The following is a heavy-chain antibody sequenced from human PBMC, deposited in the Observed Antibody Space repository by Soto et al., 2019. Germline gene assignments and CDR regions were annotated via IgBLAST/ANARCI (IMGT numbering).Heavy chain of an antibody. CDR2: ISPFNGNT. CDR1: GYTFNTYG. D-gene: IGHD6-13*01. Sequence: QVQLVQSGAEVKKPGASVKVSCKASGYTFNTYGISWVRQAPGQGLEWMGWISPFNGNTNYAQKFQGRVTMTTGTSTRTAYMDLRSLRSDDTAVYYCARAIAAAGYYYYGMDVWGQGTTVTVSS. CDR3: ARAIAAAGYYYYGMDV. V-gene: IGHV1-18*01. J-gene: IGHJ6*02.